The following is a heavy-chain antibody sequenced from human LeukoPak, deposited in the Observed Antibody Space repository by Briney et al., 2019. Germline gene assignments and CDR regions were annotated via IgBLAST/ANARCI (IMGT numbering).Heavy chain of an antibody. CDR2: IQRDGSSP. J-gene: IGHJ4*02. Sequence: GGSLRLSCTASGFAYSGSSMHWVRQAPGKGLEWVSGIQRDGSSPTYADSVKGRFTISRDNAKGSVYLQVNILRAKDTAVYYCSRGHYGPDYWGQGTLVTVSS. V-gene: IGHV3-74*01. D-gene: IGHD3-16*01. CDR3: SRGHYGPDY. CDR1: GFAYSGSS.